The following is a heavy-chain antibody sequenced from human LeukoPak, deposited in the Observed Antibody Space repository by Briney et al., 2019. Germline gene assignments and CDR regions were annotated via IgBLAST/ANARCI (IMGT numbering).Heavy chain of an antibody. V-gene: IGHV3-23*01. J-gene: IGHJ4*02. CDR3: AKDHLWFGELLYPSPLDY. CDR2: ISGSGGST. D-gene: IGHD3-10*01. CDR1: GFTFSSYA. Sequence: GGSLRLSCAASGFTFSSYAMSWVHQAPGKGLEWVSAISGSGGSTYYADSVKGRFTISRDNSKNTLYLQMNSLRAEDTAVYYCAKDHLWFGELLYPSPLDYWGQGTLVTVSS.